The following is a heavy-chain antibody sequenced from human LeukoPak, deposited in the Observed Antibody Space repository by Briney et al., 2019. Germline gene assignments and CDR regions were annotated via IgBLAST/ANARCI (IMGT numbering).Heavy chain of an antibody. CDR1: GGSISSYY. Sequence: KPSETLSLTCTVSGGSISSYYWSWIRQPPGKGLEWIGYIYYSGSTNYNPSLKSRVTISVDTSKNQFSLKLSSVTAADTAVYYCARVRCSSTSCYGRFGYNWFDPWGQGTLVTVSS. J-gene: IGHJ5*02. D-gene: IGHD2-2*01. CDR3: ARVRCSSTSCYGRFGYNWFDP. V-gene: IGHV4-59*01. CDR2: IYYSGST.